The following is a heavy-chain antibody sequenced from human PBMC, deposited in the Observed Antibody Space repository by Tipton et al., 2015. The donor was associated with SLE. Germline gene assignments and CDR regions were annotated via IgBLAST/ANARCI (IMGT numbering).Heavy chain of an antibody. CDR2: IYYRKST. CDR1: GDSISSGYY. D-gene: IGHD5-24*01. Sequence: TLSLTCAVSGDSISSGYYWGWIRQTPGKGLEWIGSIYYRKSTYYNPSLKSRLTLSIDTSKNQFSLKLSSVTAADTAVYYCVRLELPATKADYWGPGTLVTVSS. J-gene: IGHJ4*02. V-gene: IGHV4-38-2*01. CDR3: VRLELPATKADY.